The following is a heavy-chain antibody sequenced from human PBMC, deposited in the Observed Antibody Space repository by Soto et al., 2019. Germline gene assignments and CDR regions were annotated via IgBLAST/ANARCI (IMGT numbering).Heavy chain of an antibody. V-gene: IGHV1-3*01. CDR3: ARALFPFDY. Sequence: ASVKVSCNASGYSFTSYAMHWVLQAPGQRLEGRGWINAGNGNTKYSQKFQGRGTITRDTSASTAYIELSSLRSEDTAVYYCARALFPFDYWGQGTLVTVSS. D-gene: IGHD2-21*01. CDR2: INAGNGNT. J-gene: IGHJ4*02. CDR1: GYSFTSYA.